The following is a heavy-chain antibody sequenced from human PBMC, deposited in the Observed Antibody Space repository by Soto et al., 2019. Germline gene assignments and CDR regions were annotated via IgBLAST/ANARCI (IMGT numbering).Heavy chain of an antibody. CDR1: GDILSRYT. CDR3: AREDYGGNFYYVDY. D-gene: IGHD4-17*01. V-gene: IGHV1-69*08. CDR2: IIPLLDIA. J-gene: IGHJ4*02. Sequence: QVQLVQSGAEVKKPGSSVKVSCKASGDILSRYTISWVRQAPGQGLEWMGRIIPLLDIANYAQKFQGRVTIIADKSTNTAYMEQSSLRSEDTAVYLCAREDYGGNFYYVDYWGQGTLVTVSS.